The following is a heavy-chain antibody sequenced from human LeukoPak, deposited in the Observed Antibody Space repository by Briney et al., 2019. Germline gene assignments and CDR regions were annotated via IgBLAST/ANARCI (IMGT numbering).Heavy chain of an antibody. CDR1: GFTFSSYG. V-gene: IGHV3-7*01. CDR2: IKQEGSAR. D-gene: IGHD6-13*01. J-gene: IGHJ4*02. CDR3: ARDPGIAAAGTVGYFDS. Sequence: GGSLRLSCAASGFTFSSYGMHWVRQAPGKGLEWVANIKQEGSARYYVDSVTGRFTISRDNAMNSLYLQMNSLRVEDTAVYYCARDPGIAAAGTVGYFDSWGQGILVTVPS.